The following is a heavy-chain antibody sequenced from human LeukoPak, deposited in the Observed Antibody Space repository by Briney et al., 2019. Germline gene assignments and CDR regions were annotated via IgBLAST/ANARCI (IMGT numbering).Heavy chain of an antibody. CDR2: LVYDGFYK. CDR3: AKDLISMVRGSPMDV. J-gene: IGHJ6*02. CDR1: GSTFSNYG. D-gene: IGHD3-10*01. Sequence: GGSLRLSCAASGSTFSNYGLHWVRQAPGKGLEWVALLVYDGFYKYYADSVKGRFTISRDDSTNTLYLQLTSLSVEDTAVYYCAKDLISMVRGSPMDVWGRGTTVTVS. V-gene: IGHV3-30*02.